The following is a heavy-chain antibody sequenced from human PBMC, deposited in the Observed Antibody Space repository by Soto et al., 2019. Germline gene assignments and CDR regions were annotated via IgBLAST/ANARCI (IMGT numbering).Heavy chain of an antibody. V-gene: IGHV2-5*02. Sequence: SGPTLVNPTQTLTLTCTYSGFSLTTSGVGVGWIRQPPGKALEWLALLYWDDNKRYSPSLKSRLTITKDTSKNRVVMTMSNMDPVDTAKYYCVRDDFGLGIDYWGLGTLVNVSS. CDR3: VRDDFGLGIDY. J-gene: IGHJ4*02. CDR1: GFSLTTSGVG. D-gene: IGHD1-1*01. CDR2: LYWDDNK.